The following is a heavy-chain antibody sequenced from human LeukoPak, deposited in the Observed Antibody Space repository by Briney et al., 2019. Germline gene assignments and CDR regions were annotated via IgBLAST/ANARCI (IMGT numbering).Heavy chain of an antibody. CDR1: GFTFSIYA. J-gene: IGHJ4*02. D-gene: IGHD1-26*01. CDR3: ARDPSWKSSGSYYYDY. V-gene: IGHV3-30*04. CDR2: ISYDGSNK. Sequence: GSLRLSCAASGFTFSIYAMHWVRQAPGKGLEWVAVISYDGSNKYYADSVKGRFTISRDNSKNTLYLQMNSLRAEDTAVYYCARDPSWKSSGSYYYDYWGQGTLVTVSS.